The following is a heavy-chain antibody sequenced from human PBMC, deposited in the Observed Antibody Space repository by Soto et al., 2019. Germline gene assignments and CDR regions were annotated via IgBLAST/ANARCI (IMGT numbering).Heavy chain of an antibody. CDR1: GGSINNYY. D-gene: IGHD2-2*01. CDR3: ATDSRTSSHGWFDP. CDR2: IYDSGTT. V-gene: IGHV4-59*01. J-gene: IGHJ5*02. Sequence: SETLSLTCTVSGGSINNYYWSWIRQPPGKGLEWIGYIYDSGTTNYNPSLKSRVTISVDTSKNQFSLKLTSVTAADTAVYYCATDSRTSSHGWFDPWGQGTLVTVSS.